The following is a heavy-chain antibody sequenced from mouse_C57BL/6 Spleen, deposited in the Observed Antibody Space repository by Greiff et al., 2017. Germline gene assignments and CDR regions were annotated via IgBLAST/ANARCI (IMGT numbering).Heavy chain of an antibody. CDR1: GFNIKDYY. J-gene: IGHJ3*01. Sequence: VQLKQSGAELVKPGASVKLSCTASGFNIKDYYMHWVKPRTEQGMEWIGRIVPEDGETKDAPKFQGKATITADTSSNTAYLQLSSLTYEDTAVYYCSHSNYGFAYWGQGTLVTVSA. V-gene: IGHV14-2*01. CDR3: SHSNYGFAY. D-gene: IGHD2-5*01. CDR2: IVPEDGET.